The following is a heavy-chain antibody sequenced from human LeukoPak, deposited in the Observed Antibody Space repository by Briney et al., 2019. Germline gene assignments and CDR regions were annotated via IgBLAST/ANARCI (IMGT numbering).Heavy chain of an antibody. CDR1: GFTFDDYG. CDR3: ARSRVSSSWSEFDY. D-gene: IGHD6-13*01. CDR2: INWNGGST. Sequence: GGSLRLSCAASGFTFDDYGMSWVRQAPGKGLEWVSGINWNGGSTGYADSVKGRFTISRDNAKNSLYLQMNSLRAEDTALYYCARSRVSSSWSEFDYWGQGALVTVSS. J-gene: IGHJ4*02. V-gene: IGHV3-20*04.